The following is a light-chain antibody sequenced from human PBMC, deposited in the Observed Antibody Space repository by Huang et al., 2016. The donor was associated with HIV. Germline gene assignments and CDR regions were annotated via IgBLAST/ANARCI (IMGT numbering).Light chain of an antibody. V-gene: IGKV3-15*01. CDR2: AAS. CDR3: QQYNNWPPIT. J-gene: IGKJ5*01. Sequence: EIVMTQSPATLSVSPGERATLSCRASQSVSSDLAWYQQKPGQAPRRLIYAASTRATGSPARVSGSGSGTEFTLTISSLQSEDFALYYCQQYNNWPPITFGQGTRLEIK. CDR1: QSVSSD.